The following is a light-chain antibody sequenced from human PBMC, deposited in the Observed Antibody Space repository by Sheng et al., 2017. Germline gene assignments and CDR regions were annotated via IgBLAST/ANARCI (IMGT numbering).Light chain of an antibody. CDR3: QQYNNRPPWT. J-gene: IGKJ1*01. Sequence: EIVMTQSPATLSVSPGDTATLSCRASQSISSNLAWYQQKPGQAPRLLIYGASTRATGIPARVSGSGSGTEFTLTISSLQSEDFAVYYCQQYNNRPPWTFGQG. CDR2: GAS. CDR1: QSISSN. V-gene: IGKV3-15*01.